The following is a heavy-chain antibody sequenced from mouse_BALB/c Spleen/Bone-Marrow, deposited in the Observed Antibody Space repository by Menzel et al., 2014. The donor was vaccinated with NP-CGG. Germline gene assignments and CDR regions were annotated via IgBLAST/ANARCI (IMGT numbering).Heavy chain of an antibody. CDR2: ISTYYGDA. D-gene: IGHD1-1*01. CDR1: GYTFTDYA. V-gene: IGHV1S137*01. CDR3: ARESIYYYGSTLDY. J-gene: IGHJ2*01. Sequence: LQLVESGAELVRPGVSVKISCKGSGYTFTDYAMHWVKQSHAKSLEWIGVISTYYGDASYNQKSKGKATMTVDKSSSTAYMELARLTSEDSAIYYCARESIYYYGSTLDYWGQGTTLTVSS.